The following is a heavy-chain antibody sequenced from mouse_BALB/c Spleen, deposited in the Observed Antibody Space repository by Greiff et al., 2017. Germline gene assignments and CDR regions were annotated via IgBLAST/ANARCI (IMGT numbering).Heavy chain of an antibody. V-gene: IGHV14-3*02. J-gene: IGHJ2*01. D-gene: IGHD4-1*01. CDR2: IDPANGNT. CDR1: GFNIKDTY. Sequence: VQLKESGAELVKPGASVKLSCTASGFNIKDTYMHWVKQRPEQGLEWIGRIDPANGNTKYDPKFQGKATITADTSSNTAYLQLSSLTSEDTAVYYCARLTGTRYFDYWGQGTTLTVSS. CDR3: ARLTGTRYFDY.